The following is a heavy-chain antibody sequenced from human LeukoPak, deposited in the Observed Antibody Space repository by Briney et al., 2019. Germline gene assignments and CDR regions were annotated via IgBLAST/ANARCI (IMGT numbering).Heavy chain of an antibody. V-gene: IGHV3-21*01. CDR3: ARGDDYGGNYFDY. CDR1: GFTFSSYS. Sequence: PGGSLRLSCAASGFTFSSYSMNWVRQAPGKGLEWVSSINSSSSYIYYADSVKGRFTISRDNAKNSLYLQMNSLRAEDTAVYYCARGDDYGGNYFDYWGQGTLVTVSS. D-gene: IGHD4-23*01. J-gene: IGHJ4*02. CDR2: INSSSSYI.